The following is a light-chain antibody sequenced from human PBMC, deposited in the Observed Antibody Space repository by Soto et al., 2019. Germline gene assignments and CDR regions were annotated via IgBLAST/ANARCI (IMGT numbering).Light chain of an antibody. Sequence: QSVLTQPASVSGSPGQSITISCTGTSSDVGGYNYVSWYQQYPGKAPKLMIFEVSNRPSGVSNRFSGSKSGSTASLTISGLQAEDEADYYCSSYGNISTLVIFGGGTKLTVL. CDR3: SSYGNISTLVI. CDR2: EVS. V-gene: IGLV2-14*01. J-gene: IGLJ2*01. CDR1: SSDVGGYNY.